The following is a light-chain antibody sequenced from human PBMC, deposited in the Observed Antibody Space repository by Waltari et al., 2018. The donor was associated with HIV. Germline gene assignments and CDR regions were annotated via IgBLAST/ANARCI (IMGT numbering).Light chain of an antibody. CDR1: SPNMVNNY. CDR2: DNN. CDR3: GTWDSSLSAGV. Sequence: QSVLTQPPSVSAAPRQKVTISCSGSSPNMVNNYVSWYQQLPGTAPKLLIYDNNKRPSGIPDRFSGSKSGTSATLGITGLPTGDEADYYCGTWDSSLSAGVFGGGTKLTVL. V-gene: IGLV1-51*01. J-gene: IGLJ2*01.